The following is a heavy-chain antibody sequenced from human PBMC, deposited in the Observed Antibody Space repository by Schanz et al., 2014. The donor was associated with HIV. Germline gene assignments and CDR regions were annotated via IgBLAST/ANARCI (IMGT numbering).Heavy chain of an antibody. D-gene: IGHD2-15*01. J-gene: IGHJ2*01. CDR1: GFTFSSYG. CDR3: ALSRPSGYGGSWYFDL. V-gene: IGHV3-33*01. Sequence: QVQLVESGGGVVQPGRSLRLSCAASGFTFSSYGMHWVRQVPGKGLEWVAVTWYDGSNKYYADSVKGRFTISRDNSKNTLFLQMNSLRAEDTAVYYCALSRPSGYGGSWYFDLWGRGTLVAVSS. CDR2: TWYDGSNK.